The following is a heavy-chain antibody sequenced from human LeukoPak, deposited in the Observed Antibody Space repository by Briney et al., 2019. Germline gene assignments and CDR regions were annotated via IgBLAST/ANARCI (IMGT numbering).Heavy chain of an antibody. CDR1: GFSLSTSGVG. D-gene: IGHD3-10*01. CDR2: IYWDDNK. V-gene: IGHV2-5*02. CDR3: ARYYYDSGSYTFDY. J-gene: IGHJ4*02. Sequence: SGPTLVKPTQTLTLTCTFSGFSLSTSGVGVGWIRQPPGKALEWLALIYWDDNKRYSLSLKSRLTITKDTSKNQVVLTMTNMDPVDTATYYCARYYYDSGSYTFDYWGQGTLVTVSS.